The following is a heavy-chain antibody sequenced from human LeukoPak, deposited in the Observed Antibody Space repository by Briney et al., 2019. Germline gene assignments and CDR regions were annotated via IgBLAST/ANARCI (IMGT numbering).Heavy chain of an antibody. CDR2: IWYDGSNK. V-gene: IGHV3-33*01. Sequence: RGSLRLSCAASGFTFSSYGMHWVRQAPGKGLEWVAVIWYDGSNKYYADSVKGRFTISRDNSKNTLYLQMNSLRAEDTAVYYCARDKGSYGDYFNYWGQGTLVTVSS. J-gene: IGHJ4*02. CDR3: ARDKGSYGDYFNY. CDR1: GFTFSSYG. D-gene: IGHD4-17*01.